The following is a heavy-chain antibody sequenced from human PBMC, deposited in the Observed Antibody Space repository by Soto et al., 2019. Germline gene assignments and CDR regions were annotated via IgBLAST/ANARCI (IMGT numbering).Heavy chain of an antibody. Sequence: ASVKVSCKASGYTFTSFDINWVRQASGQGLEWMGWMNPNSGNTGYAQKFQGRVTMTRNTSIDTAYMELSSLRSEDTAVYYCARGLIQLYDKNWFDPWGQGTLVTVSS. V-gene: IGHV1-8*01. J-gene: IGHJ5*02. CDR3: ARGLIQLYDKNWFDP. CDR1: GYTFTSFD. CDR2: MNPNSGNT. D-gene: IGHD5-18*01.